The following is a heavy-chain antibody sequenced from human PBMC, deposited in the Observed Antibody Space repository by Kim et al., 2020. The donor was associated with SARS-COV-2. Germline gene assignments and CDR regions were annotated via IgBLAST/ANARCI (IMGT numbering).Heavy chain of an antibody. Sequence: GGSLRLSCAASGFTFSSYAMHWVRQAPGKGLEWVAVISYDGSNKYYADSVKGRFTISRDNSKNTLYLQMNSLRAEDTAVYYCAKCLRTAEVVTPIYYYYGMDVWGQGTTVTVSS. V-gene: IGHV3-30-3*01. CDR1: GFTFSSYA. CDR3: AKCLRTAEVVTPIYYYYGMDV. CDR2: ISYDGSNK. D-gene: IGHD3-22*01. J-gene: IGHJ6*02.